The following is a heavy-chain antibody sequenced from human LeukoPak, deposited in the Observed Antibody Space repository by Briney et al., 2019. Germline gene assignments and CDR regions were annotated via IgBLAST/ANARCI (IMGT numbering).Heavy chain of an antibody. V-gene: IGHV3-30*04. CDR1: GFTFSDYA. D-gene: IGHD1-26*01. CDR2: IIYNEKNK. Sequence: GGSLRLSCAASGFTFSDYAMHWVRQAPGKGLEWVALIIYNEKNKNYADSVKGRFTISRDNSKNTLYLQMNSLRAEDTAVYYCAKDRWELLVGYGMDVWGQGTTVTVSS. CDR3: AKDRWELLVGYGMDV. J-gene: IGHJ6*02.